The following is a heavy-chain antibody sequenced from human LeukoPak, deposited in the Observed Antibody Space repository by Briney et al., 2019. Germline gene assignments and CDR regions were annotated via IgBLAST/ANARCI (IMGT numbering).Heavy chain of an antibody. V-gene: IGHV3-23*01. J-gene: IGHJ4*02. D-gene: IGHD2-21*02. CDR1: GFTFSSYG. CDR3: AKPSAYLCGGDCYSG. CDR2: ISGSGGST. Sequence: GGTLRLSCAASGFTFSSYGMSWVRQAPGKGLEWVSAISGSGGSTYYADSVKGRFAISRDNSKNTLYLQMNRLRAEDTAVYYCAKPSAYLCGGDCYSGWGQGTLFTVSS.